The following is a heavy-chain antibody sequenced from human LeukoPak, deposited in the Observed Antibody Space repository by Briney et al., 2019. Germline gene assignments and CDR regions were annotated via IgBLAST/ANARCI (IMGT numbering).Heavy chain of an antibody. CDR3: ARDPAATLVITSGSDY. CDR2: ISGYNGKT. Sequence: ASVKVSCKASGYTFTGYYMHWVRQAPGQGLEWMGYISGYNGKTNHAQKFQGRVTMTTDTSATTAYMELRSLRSDDTAVYYCARDPAATLVITSGSDYWGQGTQVTVSS. D-gene: IGHD3-22*01. V-gene: IGHV1-18*04. J-gene: IGHJ4*02. CDR1: GYTFTGYY.